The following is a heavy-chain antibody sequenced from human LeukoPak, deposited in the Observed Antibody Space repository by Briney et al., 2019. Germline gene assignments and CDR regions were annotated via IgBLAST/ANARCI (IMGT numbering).Heavy chain of an antibody. CDR3: ARDGGSGSPFDY. V-gene: IGHV1-69*04. D-gene: IGHD3-22*01. CDR2: IIPILGIA. Sequence: SVKVSCKASGGTFSSYAISWVRQAPGQGLEWMGRIIPILGIANYAQKFQGRVTITADKSTSTAYMELSGLRSEDTAVYYCARDGGSGSPFDYWGQGTLVTVSS. CDR1: GGTFSSYA. J-gene: IGHJ4*02.